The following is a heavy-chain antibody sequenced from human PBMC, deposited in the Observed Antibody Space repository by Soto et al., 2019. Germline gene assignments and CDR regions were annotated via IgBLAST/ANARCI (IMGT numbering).Heavy chain of an antibody. V-gene: IGHV1-69*06. CDR1: GGTLSSYITYP. CDR2: IVQNVGTV. D-gene: IGHD3-10*01. Sequence: QVQLVQSGPEVKKPGSSVKVSCKTSGGTLSSYITYPINWVRQAPGEGPEWMGAIVQNVGTVNYAQRIQGRVTITADTSTGTSYMERDILRSEDTAVYYCARRDTSCFLRYFDTGGQGTLVTVS. CDR3: ARRDTSCFLRYFDT. J-gene: IGHJ4*02.